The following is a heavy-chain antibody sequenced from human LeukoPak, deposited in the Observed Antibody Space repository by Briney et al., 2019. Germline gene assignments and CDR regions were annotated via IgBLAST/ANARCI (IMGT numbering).Heavy chain of an antibody. J-gene: IGHJ4*02. CDR3: AKEGGSGSYYNEFEVDY. D-gene: IGHD3-10*01. Sequence: GGSLRLSCAASGFTFSSYGMHWVRQAPGKGLEWVAVISYDGSNKCYADSVKGRFTISRGNSKNTLYLQMNSLRAEDTAVYYCAKEGGSGSYYNEFEVDYWGQGTLVTVSS. CDR1: GFTFSSYG. V-gene: IGHV3-30*18. CDR2: ISYDGSNK.